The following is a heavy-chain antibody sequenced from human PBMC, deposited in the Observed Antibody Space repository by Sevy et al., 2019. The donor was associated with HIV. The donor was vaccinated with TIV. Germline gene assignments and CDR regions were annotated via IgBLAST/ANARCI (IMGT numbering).Heavy chain of an antibody. CDR2: INQSGST. Sequence: SETLSLTCAVYGGSFSGYYWSWIRQPPGKGLEWIGEINQSGSTNYNPSLKSRVTISVDTSKNQFSLKLSSVTAADTAVYYCARGGLSGSYTRGFDYWGQGTLVTVSS. CDR1: GGSFSGYY. D-gene: IGHD1-26*01. CDR3: ARGGLSGSYTRGFDY. J-gene: IGHJ4*02. V-gene: IGHV4-34*01.